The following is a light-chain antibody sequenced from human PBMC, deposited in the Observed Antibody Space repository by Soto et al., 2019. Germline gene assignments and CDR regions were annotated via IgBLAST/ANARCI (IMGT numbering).Light chain of an antibody. Sequence: EIVLTQSPGTLSLSPGERATLSCRASQSVSSSYLAWYQQKPCQAPRLLIYGASSRATGIPDRFSGSGSGTDFTLTFSRLEPEDFAVYYCQQYGSSPLTFGGGTKVDIK. J-gene: IGKJ4*01. CDR2: GAS. CDR3: QQYGSSPLT. V-gene: IGKV3-20*01. CDR1: QSVSSSY.